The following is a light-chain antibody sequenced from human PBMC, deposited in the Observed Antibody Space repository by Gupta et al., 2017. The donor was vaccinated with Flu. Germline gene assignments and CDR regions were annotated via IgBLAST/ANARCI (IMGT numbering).Light chain of an antibody. CDR1: ALPKKY. CDR2: EDT. J-gene: IGLJ3*02. V-gene: IGLV3-10*01. CDR3: FSTDSSGNHRV. Sequence: SYELTQPPSVSVSPGPTARITCSGDALPKKYAYWYQQKSGQAPVLVIYEDTKRPSGIPTRFSGSSSGTMASLTISEAQVEDEADYYCFSTDSSGNHRVFGGGTKLTVL.